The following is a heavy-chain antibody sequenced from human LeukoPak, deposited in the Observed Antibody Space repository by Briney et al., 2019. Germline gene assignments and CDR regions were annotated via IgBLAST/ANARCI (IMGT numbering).Heavy chain of an antibody. J-gene: IGHJ6*02. CDR3: AKDRAGGFGMDV. D-gene: IGHD3-16*01. V-gene: IGHV3-30*18. CDR1: GFTISSYG. CDR2: ISYDGSNK. Sequence: PRGSLRLSCAASGFTISSYGMHWVCQAPGKGLEWVAVISYDGSNKYYADSVKGRFTISRDNSKNTLYLQMNSLRAEDTAVYYCAKDRAGGFGMDVWGQGTTVTDSS.